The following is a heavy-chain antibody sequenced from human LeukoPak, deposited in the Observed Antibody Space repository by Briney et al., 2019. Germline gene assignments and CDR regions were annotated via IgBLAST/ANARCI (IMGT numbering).Heavy chain of an antibody. CDR3: AQQVVGTSNSFDV. V-gene: IGHV4-59*01. J-gene: IGHJ3*01. Sequence: PSETLSLICNVSGASINAYFWTWIRQPPGKGLEWIASMSYSGRTDSNPSLQSRVSMSAGLSKSQFSLKLTSVTAADTAVYYCAQQVVGTSNSFDVWGQGTFVAVSS. CDR1: GASINAYF. D-gene: IGHD2-15*01. CDR2: MSYSGRT.